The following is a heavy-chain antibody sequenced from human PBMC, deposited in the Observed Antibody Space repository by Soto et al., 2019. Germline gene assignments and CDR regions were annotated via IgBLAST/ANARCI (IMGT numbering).Heavy chain of an antibody. CDR1: GDSVSSNSAA. Sequence: LSPTLSLTCAISGDSVSSNSAAWNWIRQSPSRGLEWLGRTYYRSKWYNDYAVSVKSRITINPDTSKNQFSLQLNSVTPEDTAVYYCAREDCSGGSCYYYGMDVWGQGTTVTVSS. J-gene: IGHJ6*02. V-gene: IGHV6-1*01. D-gene: IGHD2-15*01. CDR3: AREDCSGGSCYYYGMDV. CDR2: TYYRSKWYN.